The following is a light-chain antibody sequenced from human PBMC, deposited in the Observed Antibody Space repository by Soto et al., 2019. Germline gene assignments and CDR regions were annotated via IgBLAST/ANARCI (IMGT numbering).Light chain of an antibody. CDR1: SGSVSTAHN. CDR2: STS. V-gene: IGLV8-61*01. J-gene: IGLJ1*01. Sequence: QTVVTQESSFSVSPGGTVTITCGLISGSVSTAHNPNWYQQTPGQAPRTLIYSTSTRSSGVPDRFSGSILGNKAALTITGAQADDESDYYCALFMGNGISVFGTGT. CDR3: ALFMGNGISV.